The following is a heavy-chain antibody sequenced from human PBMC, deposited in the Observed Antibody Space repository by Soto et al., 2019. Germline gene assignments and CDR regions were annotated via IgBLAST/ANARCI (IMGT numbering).Heavy chain of an antibody. V-gene: IGHV5-51*01. CDR2: IYPSDSDT. J-gene: IGHJ5*02. CDR3: ARHGFYGDYSSNYFDP. D-gene: IGHD4-17*01. Sequence: VESLKISCKGSGYSFTNYWIAWVRQMPVKGLEYMGIIYPSDSDTRYSPSFQGQVTISADKSISTAYLQWSSLKASDTAIYYCARHGFYGDYSSNYFDPWGQGTLVTV. CDR1: GYSFTNYW.